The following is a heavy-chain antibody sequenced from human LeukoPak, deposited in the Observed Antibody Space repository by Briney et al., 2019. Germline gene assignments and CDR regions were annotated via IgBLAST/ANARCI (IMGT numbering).Heavy chain of an antibody. CDR2: IYHSGST. J-gene: IGHJ2*01. V-gene: IGHV4-30-2*01. D-gene: IGHD3-3*01. CDR3: ARGVPFYDFWSGYSLDWYFDL. CDR1: GGSISSGGSY. Sequence: PSQTLSLTCPVSGGSISSGGSYGSWIRQTPGKGLEWIGYIYHSGSTFYNPSLKSRVTISVDRSKNQFSLKLSSVTAADTAVYYCARGVPFYDFWSGYSLDWYFDLWGRGTLVTVSS.